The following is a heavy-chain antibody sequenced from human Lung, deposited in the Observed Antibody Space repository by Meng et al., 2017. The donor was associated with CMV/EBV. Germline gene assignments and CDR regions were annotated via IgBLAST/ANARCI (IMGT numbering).Heavy chain of an antibody. D-gene: IGHD5-24*01. CDR2: NNPRDGDT. V-gene: IGHV1-46*01. CDR1: GDTFTYYH. CDR3: ARERDATYYFHN. Sequence: QLQVVESGAEAMKPVASVNVSCNSSGDTFTYYHIHWVRQAPGQGLEWVGINNPRDGDTSYSQKFRGRVTLTRDMSTRTAYMELSSLSSGDTAVYYCARERDATYYFHNWGQGTLVTVSS. J-gene: IGHJ4*02.